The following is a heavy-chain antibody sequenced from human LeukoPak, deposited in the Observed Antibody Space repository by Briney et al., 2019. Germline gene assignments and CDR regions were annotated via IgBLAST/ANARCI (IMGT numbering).Heavy chain of an antibody. D-gene: IGHD1-14*01. CDR1: GYTFTSYG. J-gene: IGHJ4*02. CDR2: ISAYNSNT. Sequence: GASVKVSCKASGYTFTSYGIRWVRQAPGQRLEWMGCISAYNSNTNYAQKLQGRVTMTTDTSTSTAYMELRSLRSDDTAVYYCARVTQPPRGAGFDYWGQGTLVTVSS. CDR3: ARVTQPPRGAGFDY. V-gene: IGHV1-18*01.